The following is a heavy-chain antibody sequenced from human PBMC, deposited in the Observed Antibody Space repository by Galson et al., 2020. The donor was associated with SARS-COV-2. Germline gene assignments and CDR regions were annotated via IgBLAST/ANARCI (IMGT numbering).Heavy chain of an antibody. CDR3: ARDPTGVPNDGSGSNFDYYYGMDV. CDR1: GYTFTSYY. V-gene: IGHV1-46*01. J-gene: IGHJ6*02. Sequence: ASVKVSCKASGYTFTSYYMHWVRQAPGQGLEWMGIINPSGGSTSYAQKFQGRVTMTRDTSTSTVYMELSSLRSEDTAVYYCARDPTGVPNDGSGSNFDYYYGMDVWGQGTTVTVSS. CDR2: INPSGGST. D-gene: IGHD3-10*01.